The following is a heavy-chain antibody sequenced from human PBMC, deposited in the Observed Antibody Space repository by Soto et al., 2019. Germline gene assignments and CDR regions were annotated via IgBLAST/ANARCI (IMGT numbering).Heavy chain of an antibody. CDR1: GFTFSSYG. V-gene: IGHV3-23*01. J-gene: IGHJ4*02. CDR2: ISGDGGST. Sequence: PGGSLRLSCAASGFTFSSYGMNWVRQAPGKGLEWVSGISGDGGSTVYAHSVKGRFTISRDNSKNTLYVQMNSLRVEDTAVYYCAKDFGGYSGYDFDHWGQGTLVTVSS. D-gene: IGHD5-12*01. CDR3: AKDFGGYSGYDFDH.